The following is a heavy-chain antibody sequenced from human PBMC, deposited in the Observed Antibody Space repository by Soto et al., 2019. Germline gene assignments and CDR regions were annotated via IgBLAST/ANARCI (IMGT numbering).Heavy chain of an antibody. D-gene: IGHD3-16*02. V-gene: IGHV1-69*13. J-gene: IGHJ4*02. Sequence: SVKVSCKASGGTFSSYAISWVRQAPGQGLEWMGGIIPIFGTANYAQKFQGRATITADESTSTAYMELSSLRSEDTAVYYCARAEGSYDYVWGSYLIPSVFDYWGQGTLVTVSS. CDR2: IIPIFGTA. CDR1: GGTFSSYA. CDR3: ARAEGSYDYVWGSYLIPSVFDY.